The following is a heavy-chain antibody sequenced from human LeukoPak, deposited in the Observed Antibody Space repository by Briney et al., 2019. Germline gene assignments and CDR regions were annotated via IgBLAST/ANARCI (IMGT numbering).Heavy chain of an antibody. CDR1: GYSISSGYY. Sequence: SETLSLTCSVSGYSISSGYYWGWIRQPPGKGLEWVANVYRDGITYHSPSLESRVTISVDTSKNLFSLKLSSLSAADTAVYYCVRLAALRGFYYYMDVWGKGTAVTVSS. CDR3: VRLAALRGFYYYMDV. J-gene: IGHJ6*03. V-gene: IGHV4-38-2*01. CDR2: VYRDGIT. D-gene: IGHD6-25*01.